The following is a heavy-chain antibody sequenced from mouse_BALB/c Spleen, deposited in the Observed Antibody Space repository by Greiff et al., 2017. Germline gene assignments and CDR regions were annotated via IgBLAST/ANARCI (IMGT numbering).Heavy chain of an antibody. CDR1: GFTFNTYA. CDR2: IRSKSNNYAT. J-gene: IGHJ4*01. Sequence: EVHLVESGGGLVQPKGSLKLSCAASGFTFNTYALHWVCQAPGKGLEWVARIRSKSNNYATYYADSVKDRFTISRDDSQSMLYLQMNNLKTEDTAMYYCVRDYDGYYSYAMDYWGQGTSVTVSS. CDR3: VRDYDGYYSYAMDY. D-gene: IGHD2-3*01. V-gene: IGHV10-3*03.